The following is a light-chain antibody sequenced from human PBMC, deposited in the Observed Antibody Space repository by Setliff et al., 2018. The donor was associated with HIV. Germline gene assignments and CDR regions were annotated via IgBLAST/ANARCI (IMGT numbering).Light chain of an antibody. J-gene: IGLJ2*01. CDR3: AAWDDSLNGHVV. Sequence: QSVRTQPPSASGTPGQRVTISCSGSSPNNGSNTVNWYQQLPGTAPKLLIYSNNQRPSGVPDRFSGSKSGTSASLAISGLQSEDEADYYCAAWDDSLNGHVVFGGGTKVTVL. CDR1: SPNNGSNT. V-gene: IGLV1-44*01. CDR2: SNN.